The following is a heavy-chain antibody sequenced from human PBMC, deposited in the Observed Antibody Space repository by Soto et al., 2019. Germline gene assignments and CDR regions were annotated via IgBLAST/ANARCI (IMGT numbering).Heavy chain of an antibody. CDR3: AKSGESCTNVVCYAYYYYYMDV. Sequence: QVQLVESGGGVVQPGRSLRLSCAASGFTFSSYGMHWVRQAPGKGLEWVALISYDGSNKYYADSVKGRFTISRDNSKNTLSLQMNSLRAEDTAVYYCAKSGESCTNVVCYAYYYYYMDVWGKGTTVTVSS. V-gene: IGHV3-30*18. D-gene: IGHD2-8*01. CDR2: ISYDGSNK. CDR1: GFTFSSYG. J-gene: IGHJ6*03.